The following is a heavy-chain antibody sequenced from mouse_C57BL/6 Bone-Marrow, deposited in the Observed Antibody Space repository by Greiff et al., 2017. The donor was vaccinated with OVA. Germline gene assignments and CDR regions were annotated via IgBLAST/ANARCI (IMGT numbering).Heavy chain of an antibody. CDR3: ALANWDGFAY. V-gene: IGHV1-18*01. Sequence: VHVKQSGPELVKPGASVKIPCKASGYTFTDYNMDWVKQSHGKSLEWIGDINPNNGGTIYNQKFKGKATLTVDKSSSTAYMELRSLTSEDTAVYYCALANWDGFAYWGQGTLVTVSA. CDR1: GYTFTDYN. CDR2: INPNNGGT. D-gene: IGHD4-1*01. J-gene: IGHJ3*01.